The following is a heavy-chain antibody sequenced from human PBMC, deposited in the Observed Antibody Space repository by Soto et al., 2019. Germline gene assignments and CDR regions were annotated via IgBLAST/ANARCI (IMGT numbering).Heavy chain of an antibody. CDR1: GYSFTSYW. CDR2: VNPADSDH. CDR3: ARRSYYVGRPIDY. J-gene: IGHJ4*02. Sequence: PGESLKISCQSSGYSFTSYWIAWVRQMPGKGLEWMGIVNPADSDHKYSPSFQGHVKLSVDKSVNTAYLQWTTLKASDTAIYFCARRSYYVGRPIDYWGQGTQVTVSS. V-gene: IGHV5-51*01. D-gene: IGHD1-26*01.